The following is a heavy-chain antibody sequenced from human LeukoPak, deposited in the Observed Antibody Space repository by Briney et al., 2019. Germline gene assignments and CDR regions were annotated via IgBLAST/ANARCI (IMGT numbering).Heavy chain of an antibody. CDR3: ARDKIEGPTFLDY. Sequence: GGSLRLSCSASGFTFGSYWMGWVGRSPVRGLKWVANIKQDGSEAYYVDSVKGRFTISRDNGKNSLFLQMDSLRAEDTALYYCARDKIEGPTFLDYWGQGALVTVSS. V-gene: IGHV3-7*01. J-gene: IGHJ4*02. D-gene: IGHD1-26*01. CDR2: IKQDGSEA. CDR1: GFTFGSYW.